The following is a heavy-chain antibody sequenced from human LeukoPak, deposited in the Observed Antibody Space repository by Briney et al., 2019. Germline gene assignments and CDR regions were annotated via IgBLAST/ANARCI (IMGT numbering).Heavy chain of an antibody. CDR1: GGSISDTNW. J-gene: IGHJ5*02. D-gene: IGHD3-9*01. Sequence: PSETLSLTCGVSGGSISDTNWWTWFRQPPGKGLEWIGEVNLQGSTNYNPSLKSRVTMLVDTSKNQFSLKLSSVTAADTAVYYCARGRYSAGDNRFDPWGQGTLGTVSS. V-gene: IGHV4-4*02. CDR3: ARGRYSAGDNRFDP. CDR2: VNLQGST.